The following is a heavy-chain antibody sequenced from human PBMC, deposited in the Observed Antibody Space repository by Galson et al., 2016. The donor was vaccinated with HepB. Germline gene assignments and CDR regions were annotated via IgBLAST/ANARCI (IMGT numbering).Heavy chain of an antibody. Sequence: SLRLSCAASEFTVRYFSIHRVRQAPGKGLEWVSILSEDRSSKYSADSVNGRLTISRDNSQNTVNLQMNHLRTEDTAVYYCARGGTGRLAYYYYGMDVWGPGTTVTVSS. CDR3: ARGGTGRLAYYYYGMDV. J-gene: IGHJ6*02. CDR1: EFTVRYFS. V-gene: IGHV3-30*04. D-gene: IGHD1-1*01. CDR2: LSEDRSSK.